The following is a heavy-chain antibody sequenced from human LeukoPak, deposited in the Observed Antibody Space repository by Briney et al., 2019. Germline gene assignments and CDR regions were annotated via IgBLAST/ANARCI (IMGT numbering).Heavy chain of an antibody. D-gene: IGHD3-10*01. Sequence: GGSLRLSCAASGFTFSSYWMTWVRQAPGMGLEWVANIKQDGSEKYHVDSVKGRFTISRDNAKNSLYLQMNSLRADDTAVYYCARDQLGESDYWGQGTLVTVSS. J-gene: IGHJ4*02. CDR2: IKQDGSEK. CDR1: GFTFSSYW. CDR3: ARDQLGESDY. V-gene: IGHV3-7*01.